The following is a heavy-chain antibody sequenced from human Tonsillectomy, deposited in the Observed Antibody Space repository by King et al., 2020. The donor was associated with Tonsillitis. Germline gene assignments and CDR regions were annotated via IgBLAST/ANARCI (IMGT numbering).Heavy chain of an antibody. CDR3: AIGSSPVGSDTYTPNRDH. V-gene: IGHV3-7*03. J-gene: IGHJ4*02. Sequence: VQLVESGGGLVQPGGSLRLSCGASGFIFSNYWMSWVRQAPGKGLEWVANIKQDGSDKHYVDSVKGRFTISRDNAKNSLYLQMDSLRAEDTAFYYCAIGSSPVGSDTYTPNRDHWGRGTLVTVSS. CDR1: GFIFSNYW. D-gene: IGHD1-14*01. CDR2: IKQDGSDK.